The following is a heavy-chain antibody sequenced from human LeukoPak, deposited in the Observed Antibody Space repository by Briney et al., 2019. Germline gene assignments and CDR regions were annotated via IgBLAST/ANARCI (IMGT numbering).Heavy chain of an antibody. CDR3: AKVPYSDYGSGRPPFMDV. J-gene: IGHJ6*02. Sequence: GGSLRLSCAASGLTFSNYAMSWVRQAPGKGLEWVSTISGSGGDTYYADSVKGRFTISRDNSKNTLYLQMNSLRAEDTAIHYCAKVPYSDYGSGRPPFMDVWGQGTTVAVSS. D-gene: IGHD3-10*01. CDR1: GLTFSNYA. V-gene: IGHV3-23*01. CDR2: ISGSGGDT.